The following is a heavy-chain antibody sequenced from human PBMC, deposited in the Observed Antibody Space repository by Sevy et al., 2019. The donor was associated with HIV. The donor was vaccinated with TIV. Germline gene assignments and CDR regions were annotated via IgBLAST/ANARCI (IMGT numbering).Heavy chain of an antibody. CDR1: EYSFTAYY. Sequence: ASVKVSCKASEYSFTAYYIHWVRQAPGQGLEWMERINPNSGGTNYSQKFQGRVTMTSDTSISTAYMELSRLRSDDTAVPSCARVHTIFAANFAFDIWGQGTMVTASS. J-gene: IGHJ3*02. CDR3: ARVHTIFAANFAFDI. V-gene: IGHV1-2*06. D-gene: IGHD3-3*01. CDR2: INPNSGGT.